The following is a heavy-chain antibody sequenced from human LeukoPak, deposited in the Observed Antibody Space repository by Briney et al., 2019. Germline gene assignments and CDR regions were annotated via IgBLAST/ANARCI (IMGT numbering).Heavy chain of an antibody. CDR1: GYTLTELS. J-gene: IGHJ3*02. D-gene: IGHD3-3*01. V-gene: IGHV1-8*03. CDR3: ARGPIYDFWSGYYNAFDI. Sequence: ASVKVSCKVSGYTLTELSMHWVRQATGQGLEWMGWMNPNSGNTGYAQKFRGRVTITRNTSISTAYMELSSLRSEDTAVYYCARGPIYDFWSGYYNAFDIWGQGTMVTVSS. CDR2: MNPNSGNT.